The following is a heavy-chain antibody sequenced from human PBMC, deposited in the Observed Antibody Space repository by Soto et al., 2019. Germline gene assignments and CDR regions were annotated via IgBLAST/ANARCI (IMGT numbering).Heavy chain of an antibody. V-gene: IGHV3-30*18. CDR3: AKDQQGGTIVVVPAAKPNYGMDV. CDR2: ISYDGSNK. J-gene: IGHJ6*02. CDR1: GFTFSSYG. Sequence: QVQLVESGGGVVQPGRSLRLSCAASGFTFSSYGMHWVRQAPGKGLEWVAVISYDGSNKYYADSVKGRFTISRDNSKNTLYLQMNSLRAEDTAVYYCAKDQQGGTIVVVPAAKPNYGMDVWGQGTTVTVPS. D-gene: IGHD2-2*02.